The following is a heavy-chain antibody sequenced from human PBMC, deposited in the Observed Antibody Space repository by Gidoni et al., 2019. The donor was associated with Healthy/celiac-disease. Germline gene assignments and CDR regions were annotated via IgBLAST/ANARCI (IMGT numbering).Heavy chain of an antibody. D-gene: IGHD5-12*01. CDR3: NLRRDGYNFVLPESDY. CDR2: ISGSGGST. CDR1: GFSFSSYA. Sequence: EVQLVESGGGLVQPGGSLRLSCAASGFSFSSYAMSWVRQAPGKGLEWVSAISGSGGSTYYADSVKGRFTISRDNSKNTLYLQMNSLRAEDTAVYYCNLRRDGYNFVLPESDYWGQGTLVTVSS. V-gene: IGHV3-23*04. J-gene: IGHJ4*02.